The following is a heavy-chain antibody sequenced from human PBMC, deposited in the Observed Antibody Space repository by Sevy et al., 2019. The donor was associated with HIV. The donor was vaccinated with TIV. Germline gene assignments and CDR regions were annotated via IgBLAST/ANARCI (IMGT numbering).Heavy chain of an antibody. J-gene: IGHJ4*02. CDR3: ARGPVLKDIVVVVAATRGEYYFDY. CDR2: INHSGST. Sequence: SETLSLTCAVYGGSFSGYYWSWIRQSPGKGLEWIGEINHSGSTNYNPSLKSRVTISVDTSKNQFSLKLSSVTAADTAVYYCARGPVLKDIVVVVAATRGEYYFDYWGQGTLVTVSS. V-gene: IGHV4-34*01. D-gene: IGHD2-15*01. CDR1: GGSFSGYY.